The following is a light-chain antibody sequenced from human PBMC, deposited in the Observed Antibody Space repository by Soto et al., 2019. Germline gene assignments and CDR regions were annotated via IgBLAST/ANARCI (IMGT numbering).Light chain of an antibody. CDR1: QSIGNS. CDR2: DAF. V-gene: IGKV3-11*01. Sequence: TVLTQSPATLSLSPGERATLSCKASQSIGNSLGWFQQKPGQAPRLLIDDAFNRATGIPARFTGSGSGSDFTLTISSLEPEDFGVYYYRQRYNWPLTFGGGTKV. CDR3: RQRYNWPLT. J-gene: IGKJ4*01.